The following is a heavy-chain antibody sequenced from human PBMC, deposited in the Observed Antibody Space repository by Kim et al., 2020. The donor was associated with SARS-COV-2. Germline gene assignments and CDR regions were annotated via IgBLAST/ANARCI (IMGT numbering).Heavy chain of an antibody. D-gene: IGHD1-26*01. CDR2: ISSSSSYI. Sequence: GGSLRLSCAASGFTFSSYSMNWVRQAPGKGLEWVSSISSSSSYIYYADSVKGRFTISRDNAKNSLYLQMNSLRAEDTAVYYCARVVIVGATAYWYFDLWGRGTLVTVSS. CDR3: ARVVIVGATAYWYFDL. CDR1: GFTFSSYS. J-gene: IGHJ2*01. V-gene: IGHV3-21*01.